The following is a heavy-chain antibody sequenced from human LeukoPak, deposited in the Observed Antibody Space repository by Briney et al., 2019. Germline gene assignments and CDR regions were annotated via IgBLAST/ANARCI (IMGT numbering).Heavy chain of an antibody. D-gene: IGHD2-8*01. CDR2: ISGSGGST. CDR3: AKDGRGVDYFDY. J-gene: IGHJ4*02. Sequence: GGSLRLSCAASGFTFSSYAMGWVRQAPGEGLEWVSSISGSGGSTHYADSVKGRFTISRDNSKNTLSLQINSLRAEDTAVYYCAKDGRGVDYFDYWGQGTLVTVSS. CDR1: GFTFSSYA. V-gene: IGHV3-23*01.